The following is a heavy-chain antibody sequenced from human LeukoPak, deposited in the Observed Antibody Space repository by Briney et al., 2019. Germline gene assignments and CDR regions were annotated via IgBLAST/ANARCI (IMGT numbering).Heavy chain of an antibody. Sequence: GGSLRLSCAASGFTVSSNYMSWVRQAPGKGLEWVSVIYSGGSTYYADSVKGRFTISRDNSKNTLYLQMNSLRAEDTAVYYCAMYSGSYDTTRYFDYWGQGTLVTASS. D-gene: IGHD1-26*01. V-gene: IGHV3-53*01. CDR2: IYSGGST. CDR1: GFTVSSNY. CDR3: AMYSGSYDTTRYFDY. J-gene: IGHJ4*02.